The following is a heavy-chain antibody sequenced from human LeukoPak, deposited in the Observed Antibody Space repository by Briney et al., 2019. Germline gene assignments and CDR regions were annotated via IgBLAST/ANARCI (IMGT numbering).Heavy chain of an antibody. D-gene: IGHD3-16*01. CDR1: GFTFSHYS. CDR3: ARGGGLDV. V-gene: IGHV3-7*03. J-gene: IGHJ6*02. CDR2: INHNGNVN. Sequence: TGGSLRLSCVASGFTFSHYSMNWARQAPGKGLEWVASINHNGNVNYYVDSVKGRFTISRDNAKNSLYLQMSNLGAEDTAVYFCARGGGLDVWGQGATVTVSS.